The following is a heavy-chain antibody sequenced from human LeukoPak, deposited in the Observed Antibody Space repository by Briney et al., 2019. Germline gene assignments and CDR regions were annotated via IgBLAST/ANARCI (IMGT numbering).Heavy chain of an antibody. CDR3: ARGSSTAVNWFDP. V-gene: IGHV4-39*07. CDR2: IYYSGST. J-gene: IGHJ5*02. CDR1: GGSISSSSYY. D-gene: IGHD2-2*01. Sequence: SETLSLTCTVSGGSISSSSYYWGWIRQPPGKGLGWIGSIYYSGSTYYNPSLKSRVTISVDTSKNQFSLKLSSVTAADTAAYYCARGSSTAVNWFDPWGQGTLVTVSS.